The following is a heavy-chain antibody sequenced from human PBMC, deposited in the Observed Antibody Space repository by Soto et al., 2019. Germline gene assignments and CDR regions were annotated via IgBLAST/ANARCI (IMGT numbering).Heavy chain of an antibody. Sequence: SVKVSCKASGGTFSSYAISWVRQAPGQGLEWMGGIIPIFGTANYAQKFQDRVTITADKSTSTAYMELSSLRSEDTAVYYCARGGTVTTFPYNWFDPWGQGTLVTVSS. D-gene: IGHD4-4*01. CDR1: GGTFSSYA. J-gene: IGHJ5*02. V-gene: IGHV1-69*06. CDR3: ARGGTVTTFPYNWFDP. CDR2: IIPIFGTA.